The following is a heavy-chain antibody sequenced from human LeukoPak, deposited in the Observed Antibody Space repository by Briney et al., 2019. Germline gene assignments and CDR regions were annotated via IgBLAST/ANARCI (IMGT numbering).Heavy chain of an antibody. CDR2: IFYSGRT. D-gene: IGHD3-10*01. J-gene: IGHJ5*02. Sequence: PSETLSLTCTVSGDSMSSGSYYWSWIRQHPGKGLEWIGYIFYSGRTYYNPSLKSRLTISIDTSKELFSLNLTSVTAADTAVYYCARGGVRGVIITWGQGTLVTVSS. CDR3: ARGGVRGVIIT. CDR1: GDSMSSGSYY. V-gene: IGHV4-31*03.